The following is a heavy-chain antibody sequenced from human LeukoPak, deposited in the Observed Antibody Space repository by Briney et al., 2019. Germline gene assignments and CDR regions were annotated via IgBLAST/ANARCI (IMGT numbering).Heavy chain of an antibody. J-gene: IGHJ4*02. CDR3: SSQPAVVDLDL. CDR1: GFTFSSYG. Sequence: GGSLRLSCAASGFTFSSYGMTWVRQAPGQGLEWVANIKPDGSGKTYVDSVKGRFTISRDNAKNSVYLQMNSLRAEDTAVYYCSSQPAVVDLDLWGQGTLVTVSS. CDR2: IKPDGSGK. V-gene: IGHV3-7*01. D-gene: IGHD5-18*01.